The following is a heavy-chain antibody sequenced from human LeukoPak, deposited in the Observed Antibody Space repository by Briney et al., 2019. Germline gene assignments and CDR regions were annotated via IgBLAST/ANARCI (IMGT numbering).Heavy chain of an antibody. CDR3: ARPYSSGWYYLDY. CDR1: GGSVSSSSYY. J-gene: IGHJ4*02. D-gene: IGHD6-19*01. CDR2: IYYSGST. Sequence: SETLSLTCTVSGGSVSSSSYYWGWIRQPPGKGLEWIGSIYYSGSTYYNPSLKSRVTISVDTSKNQFSLKLSSVTAADTAVYYCARPYSSGWYYLDYWGQGTLVTVSS. V-gene: IGHV4-39*01.